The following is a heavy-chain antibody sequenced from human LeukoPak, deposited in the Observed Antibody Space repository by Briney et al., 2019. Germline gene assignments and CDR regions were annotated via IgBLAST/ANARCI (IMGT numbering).Heavy chain of an antibody. D-gene: IGHD3-3*01. CDR3: AKDTVRFLAWLFFY. CDR1: GFTFSSYA. Sequence: PGGSLRLSCAASGFTFSSYAMSWVRQAPGKGLEWVSAISGSGCSTYYADCVEGRFPSSRDHSNNTLYLQMNSLRAEYDAVYYCAKDTVRFLAWLFFYWGQGTLVTVSS. V-gene: IGHV3-23*01. CDR2: ISGSGCST. J-gene: IGHJ4*02.